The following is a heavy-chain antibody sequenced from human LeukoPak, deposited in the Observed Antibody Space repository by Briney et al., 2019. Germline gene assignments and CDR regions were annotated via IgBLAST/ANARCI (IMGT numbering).Heavy chain of an antibody. CDR3: ARLPGGDSSSVVAFDI. CDR2: IKQDGSEQ. Sequence: PGGSLRLSCAASGFTLSNYWMTWVRQAPGKGLEWVANIKQDGSEQYYVDSLKGRFTISRDNAKNSLYLQMNILRAEDTAVYYCARLPGGDSSSVVAFDIWGQGTMVTVSS. V-gene: IGHV3-7*03. CDR1: GFTLSNYW. D-gene: IGHD2-21*02. J-gene: IGHJ3*02.